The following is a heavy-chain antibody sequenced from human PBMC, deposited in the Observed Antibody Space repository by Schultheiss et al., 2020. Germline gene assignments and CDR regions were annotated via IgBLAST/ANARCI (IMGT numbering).Heavy chain of an antibody. CDR2: IYWDDDK. CDR3: ARIFLEWSPDAFDI. CDR1: GFSLSTSGVG. Sequence: SGPTLVKPTQTLTLTCTFSGFSLSTSGVGVGWIRQPPGKALEWLALIYWDDDKRYSPSLKSRLTITKDTSKNQVVLTMTNMDPVDTATYYCARIFLEWSPDAFDIWGQGTMVTVSS. D-gene: IGHD3-3*01. J-gene: IGHJ3*02. V-gene: IGHV2-5*02.